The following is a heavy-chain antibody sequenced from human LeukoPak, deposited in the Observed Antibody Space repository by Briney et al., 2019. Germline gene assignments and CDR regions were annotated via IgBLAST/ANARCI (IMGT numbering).Heavy chain of an antibody. V-gene: IGHV1-69*05. CDR3: ARVRYDYVWGSYDY. Sequence: GASVKVSCKASGGTFSSYAISWVRQAPGQGLEWMGRFIPIFGTANYAQKFQGRVSITTDESTSTAYMQLSSLRSEDTAVYYCARVRYDYVWGSYDYWGQGTLVTVSS. J-gene: IGHJ4*02. CDR2: FIPIFGTA. D-gene: IGHD3-16*01. CDR1: GGTFSSYA.